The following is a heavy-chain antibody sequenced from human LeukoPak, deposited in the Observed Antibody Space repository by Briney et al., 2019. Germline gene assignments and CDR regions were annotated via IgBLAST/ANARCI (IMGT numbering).Heavy chain of an antibody. CDR3: VRRIVGTTTRGYFDY. CDR2: IYNSGST. CDR1: GGSISSYF. Sequence: SETLSLTCTVSGGSISSYFWSWIRQPPGKGLEWIGYIYNSGSTNYNASLKSRVTISVDTSKNQFSLKLTPVIAADTAVYYCVRRIVGTTTRGYFDYWGQGTLVTVSS. D-gene: IGHD1-26*01. J-gene: IGHJ4*02. V-gene: IGHV4-59*08.